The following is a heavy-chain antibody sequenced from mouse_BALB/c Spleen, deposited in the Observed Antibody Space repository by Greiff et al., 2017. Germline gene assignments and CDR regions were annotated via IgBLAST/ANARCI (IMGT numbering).Heavy chain of an antibody. CDR2: ISSGGST. J-gene: IGHJ1*01. Sequence: EVQVVESGGGLVKPGGSLKLSCAASGFTFSSYAMSWVRQTPEKRLEWVASISSGGSTYYPDSVKGRFTISRDNARNILYLQMSSLRSEDTAMYYCARTKDYRYDDGPYWYFDVWGAGTTVTVSS. D-gene: IGHD2-14*01. V-gene: IGHV5-6-5*01. CDR3: ARTKDYRYDDGPYWYFDV. CDR1: GFTFSSYA.